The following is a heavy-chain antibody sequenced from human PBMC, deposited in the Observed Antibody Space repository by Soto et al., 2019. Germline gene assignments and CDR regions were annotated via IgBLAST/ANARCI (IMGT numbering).Heavy chain of an antibody. CDR1: GFTVSTNY. D-gene: IGHD1-26*01. CDR2: IYSGGST. Sequence: EVQLVESGGGLIQPGGSLRLSCAASGFTVSTNYMSGVRQAPGKGLEWVSVIYSGGSTYYADSVKGRFTISRDNSKNTLYLHMNSLRAEDTAVYYCARASGSRLFDSWGQGTLVTVSS. CDR3: ARASGSRLFDS. V-gene: IGHV3-53*01. J-gene: IGHJ4*02.